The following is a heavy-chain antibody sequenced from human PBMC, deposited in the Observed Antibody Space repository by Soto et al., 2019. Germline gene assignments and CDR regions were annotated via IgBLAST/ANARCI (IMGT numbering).Heavy chain of an antibody. CDR1: GFTFSSYE. CDR2: ISSSGSTI. V-gene: IGHV3-48*03. CDR3: ARPMGIEMADAFDI. J-gene: IGHJ3*02. Sequence: GGSLRLSCAASGFTFSSYEMNWVRQAPGKGLEWVSYISSSGSTIYYADSVKGRFTISRDNAKNSLYLQMNSLRAEDTAVYYCARPMGIEMADAFDIWGQGTMVTVSS. D-gene: IGHD7-27*01.